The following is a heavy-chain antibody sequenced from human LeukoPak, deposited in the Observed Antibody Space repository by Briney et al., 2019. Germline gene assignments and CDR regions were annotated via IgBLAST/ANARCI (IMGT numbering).Heavy chain of an antibody. CDR1: GFTFSSYA. Sequence: GGSLRLSCAASGFTFSSYAMHWVRQAPGKGLEWVSVISYDGSNKYYADSVKGRFTISRDNSKNTLYLQMNSLRAEDTAVYYCARDRANYYDSSGYSPWFDPWGQGTLVTVSS. V-gene: IGHV3-30-3*01. CDR3: ARDRANYYDSSGYSPWFDP. CDR2: ISYDGSNK. D-gene: IGHD3-22*01. J-gene: IGHJ5*02.